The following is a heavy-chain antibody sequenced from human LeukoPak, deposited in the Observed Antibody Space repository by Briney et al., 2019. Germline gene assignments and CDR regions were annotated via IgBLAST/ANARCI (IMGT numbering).Heavy chain of an antibody. CDR3: ARARERSGWYEGYYYYGMDV. V-gene: IGHV3-66*01. CDR1: GFTVSSNY. J-gene: IGHJ6*02. Sequence: GGSLRLSCAASGFTVSSNYMSWVRQAPGKGLEWVSVIYSGGSTYYADSVKGRFTISRDYSKNTLYLQMNSLRAEDTAVYYCARARERSGWYEGYYYYGMDVWGQGTTVTVSS. CDR2: IYSGGST. D-gene: IGHD6-19*01.